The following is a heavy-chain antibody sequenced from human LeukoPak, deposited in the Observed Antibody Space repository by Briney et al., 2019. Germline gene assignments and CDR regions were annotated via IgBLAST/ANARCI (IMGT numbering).Heavy chain of an antibody. CDR1: GYTFTGYY. Sequence: ASVKVSCKASGYTFTGYYMHWVRQAPGQGLEWMGWINPNSGGTNYAQKFQGRVTMTRDTSISTDYMELSRLRSDDTAVYYCARWGGYYYDSSGYFDYWGQGTLVTVSS. D-gene: IGHD3-22*01. V-gene: IGHV1-2*02. CDR2: INPNSGGT. J-gene: IGHJ4*02. CDR3: ARWGGYYYDSSGYFDY.